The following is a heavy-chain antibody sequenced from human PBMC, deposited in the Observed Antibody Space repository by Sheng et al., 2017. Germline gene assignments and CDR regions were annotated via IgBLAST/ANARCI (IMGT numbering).Heavy chain of an antibody. D-gene: IGHD2-2*01. CDR2: ISAYNGNT. Sequence: QVQLVQSGAEVKKPGASVKVSCKASGYTFTSYGISWVRQAPGQGLEWMGWISAYNGNTNYAQKLQGRVTMTTDTSTSTAYMELRSLRSDDTAVYYCASFPRYCSSTSCAIGGFDYWGQGTLVTVSS. J-gene: IGHJ4*02. CDR1: GYTFTSYG. CDR3: ASFPRYCSSTSCAIGGFDY. V-gene: IGHV1-18*01.